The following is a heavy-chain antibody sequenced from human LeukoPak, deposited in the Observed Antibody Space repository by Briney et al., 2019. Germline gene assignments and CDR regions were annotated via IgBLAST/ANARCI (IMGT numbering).Heavy chain of an antibody. Sequence: SETLSLTCTVSGDSITNYFWSWIRQPPGKGLEWIGYIYYTGNTNYKPSLKSRVTISVDTSTNQFSLRLRSVTAADTAVYYCARGQVAYSAYYFDYWGRGTLVTVSS. J-gene: IGHJ4*02. D-gene: IGHD2-15*01. V-gene: IGHV4-59*01. CDR3: ARGQVAYSAYYFDY. CDR2: IYYTGNT. CDR1: GDSITNYF.